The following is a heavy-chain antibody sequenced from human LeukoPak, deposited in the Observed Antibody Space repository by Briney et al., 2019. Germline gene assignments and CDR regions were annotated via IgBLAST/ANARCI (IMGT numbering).Heavy chain of an antibody. Sequence: TSVKVSCKASGGTFSSYAISWVRQAPGQGLEWMGRIIPIFGTANYAQKFQGRVTITADESTSTAYMELSSLRSEDTAVYYCASTFRGNWFDPWGQGTLVTVSS. CDR3: ASTFRGNWFDP. CDR2: IIPIFGTA. CDR1: GGTFSSYA. V-gene: IGHV1-69*13. J-gene: IGHJ5*02. D-gene: IGHD3-16*01.